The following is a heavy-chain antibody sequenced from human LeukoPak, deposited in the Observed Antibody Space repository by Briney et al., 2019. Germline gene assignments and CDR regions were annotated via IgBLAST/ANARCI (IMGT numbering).Heavy chain of an antibody. V-gene: IGHV4-34*01. CDR1: GGSFSGYY. CDR2: INHSGST. CDR3: ARGNDFWSGSYYFDY. Sequence: SETLSLTCAVYGGSFSGYYWSWIRQPPGKGLEWIGEINHSGSTNYNPSLKSRVTISVDTSKNQFSLKLSSVTAADTAVYYCARGNDFWSGSYYFDYWGQGTLVTVSS. D-gene: IGHD3-3*01. J-gene: IGHJ4*02.